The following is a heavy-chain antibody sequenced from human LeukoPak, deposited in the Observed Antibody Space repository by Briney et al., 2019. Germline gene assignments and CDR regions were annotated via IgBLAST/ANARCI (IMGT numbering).Heavy chain of an antibody. D-gene: IGHD5-12*01. CDR3: ARGTSGYDYESIFDY. Sequence: SETLSLTCTVSGGSISSYSYYWGWIRQPPWKGLEWIGSMYHNGSTYYNPSLKSRVTILVDKSKNQFSLKLSSVTAADTAVYYCARGTSGYDYESIFDYWGQGTLVTVSP. CDR2: MYHNGST. V-gene: IGHV4-39*07. J-gene: IGHJ4*02. CDR1: GGSISSYSYY.